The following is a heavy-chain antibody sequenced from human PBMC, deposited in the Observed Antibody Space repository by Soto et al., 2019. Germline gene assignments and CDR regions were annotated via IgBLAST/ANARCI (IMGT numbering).Heavy chain of an antibody. CDR3: ARDYLSSKSSLSYFDY. CDR1: GYNFISHY. J-gene: IGHJ4*02. D-gene: IGHD2-2*01. V-gene: IGHV1-46*01. CDR2: INPSGGST. Sequence: QVLLVQSGAEVTRPGASLKVSCKASGYNFISHYIHWVRQDPGQGLEWMGFINPSGGSTTHAQNFQGRLSMTRDTPTSTVYMELSGLRSEDAAVYYCARDYLSSKSSLSYFDYWGQGTLVTVSS.